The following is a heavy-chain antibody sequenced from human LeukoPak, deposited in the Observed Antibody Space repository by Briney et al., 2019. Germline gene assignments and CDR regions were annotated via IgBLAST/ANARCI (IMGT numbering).Heavy chain of an antibody. CDR2: IHPGDSDT. J-gene: IGHJ6*03. Sequence: GESLKISCKGSGNSFSSFWIGWVRQMPGKGLEWMGIIHPGDSDTRYSPSFKGQVTMSADKSISTAYLQWSSLRASDTAMYYCARHVGSDDSTGYYSLAYSYMDVWGKGTTVTVSS. CDR1: GNSFSSFW. CDR3: ARHVGSDDSTGYYSLAYSYMDV. V-gene: IGHV5-51*01. D-gene: IGHD3-22*01.